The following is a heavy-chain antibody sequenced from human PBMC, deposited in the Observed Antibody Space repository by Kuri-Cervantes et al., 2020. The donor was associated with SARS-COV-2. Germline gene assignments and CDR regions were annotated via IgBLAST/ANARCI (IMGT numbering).Heavy chain of an antibody. CDR1: GFTFSSYS. CDR3: TTDLNWNYAY. CDR2: IKSKTDGGTT. J-gene: IGHJ4*02. V-gene: IGHV3-15*01. D-gene: IGHD1-7*01. Sequence: GESLKISCAASGFTFSSYSMNWVRQAPGKGLEWVGRIKSKTDGGTTDYAAPVKGRFTISKDDSKNTLYLQMNSLKTEDTAVYYCTTDLNWNYAYWGQGTLVTVSS.